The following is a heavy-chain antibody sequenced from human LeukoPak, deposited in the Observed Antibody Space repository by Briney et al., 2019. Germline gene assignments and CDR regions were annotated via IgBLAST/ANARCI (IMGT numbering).Heavy chain of an antibody. D-gene: IGHD3-22*01. CDR1: GGSISSYY. CDR3: ARVTPYYSSGYSSYYFDY. CDR2: VYYSGST. V-gene: IGHV4-59*01. Sequence: SETLSLTCTVSGGSISSYYWSWIRQPPGKGLEWIGYVYYSGSTNYNPSLKSRVTISVDTSKNQFSLKLSSVTAADTAVYYCARVTPYYSSGYSSYYFDYWGQGTLVTVSS. J-gene: IGHJ4*02.